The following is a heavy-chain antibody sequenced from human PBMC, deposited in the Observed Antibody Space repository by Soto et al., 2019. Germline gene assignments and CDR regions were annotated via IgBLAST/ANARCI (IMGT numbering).Heavy chain of an antibody. CDR3: ARGPSITMVRGVIRYYYYGMDV. CDR2: ISSSSSTI. J-gene: IGHJ6*02. V-gene: IGHV3-48*02. D-gene: IGHD3-10*01. Sequence: EVQLVESGGGLVQPGGSLRLSCAASGFTLSSYSMNWVRQAPGKGLEWVSYISSSSSTIYYADSVKGRFTISRDNAKNXXYXKXXSLRDEDTAVYYCARGPSITMVRGVIRYYYYGMDVWGQGTTVTVSS. CDR1: GFTLSSYS.